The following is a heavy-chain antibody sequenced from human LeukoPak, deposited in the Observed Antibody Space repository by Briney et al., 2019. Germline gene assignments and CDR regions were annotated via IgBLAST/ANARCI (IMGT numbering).Heavy chain of an antibody. J-gene: IGHJ6*02. CDR1: GGSISSYY. CDR3: ARHVYSSTWYIYYYGMDV. D-gene: IGHD6-13*01. Sequence: SETLSLTCTVSGGSISSYYWSWIRQPAGKGLEWIGRIYTSGSTKYNPSLKSRVTISLDTSKNQFSLKLSSVTAADTAVYYCARHVYSSTWYIYYYGMDVWGQGTTVTVSS. V-gene: IGHV4-4*07. CDR2: IYTSGST.